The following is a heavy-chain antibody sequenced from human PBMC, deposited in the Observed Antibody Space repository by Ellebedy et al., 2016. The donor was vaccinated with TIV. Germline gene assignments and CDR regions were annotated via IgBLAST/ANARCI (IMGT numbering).Heavy chain of an antibody. CDR3: ARGHGMDV. CDR1: GFAFSSYS. Sequence: GESLKISXAASGFAFSSYSMNWVRQAPGKGLEWVSHIRSRSSTIYYADSVKGRFTISRDNAKNSLYLQMNSLRDEDTAVYYCARGHGMDVWGQGTTVTVSS. V-gene: IGHV3-48*02. J-gene: IGHJ6*02. CDR2: IRSRSSTI.